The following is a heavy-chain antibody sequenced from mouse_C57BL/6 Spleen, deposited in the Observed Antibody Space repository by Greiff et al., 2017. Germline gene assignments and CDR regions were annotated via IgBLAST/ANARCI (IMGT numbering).Heavy chain of an antibody. CDR2: IVPSDSYT. CDR3: ARIWELGEGFAMDY. D-gene: IGHD4-1*01. V-gene: IGHV1-69*01. Sequence: QVQLQQPGAELVMPGASVKLSCKASGYTFTSYWMYWVKQRPGQGLEWIGEIVPSDSYTNYNQQFKGKSTLTVDKYSSTAYMQLSSLTSEDSAVYYCARIWELGEGFAMDYWGQGTSVSGSS. J-gene: IGHJ4*01. CDR1: GYTFTSYW.